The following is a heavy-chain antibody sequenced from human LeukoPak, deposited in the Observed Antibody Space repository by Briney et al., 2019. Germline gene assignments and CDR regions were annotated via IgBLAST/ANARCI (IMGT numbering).Heavy chain of an antibody. D-gene: IGHD6-19*01. CDR1: GYTFTGHY. Sequence: ASVKVSCKSSGYTFTGHYMHWVRQAPGQGLEWMGWINPNSGDTNYAQKFQGRVTMTRDTSISTAYMEPSRLRSDDTAVYYCARDKSGSSGWYSYFDYWGQGTLVTVSS. CDR2: INPNSGDT. J-gene: IGHJ4*02. V-gene: IGHV1-2*02. CDR3: ARDKSGSSGWYSYFDY.